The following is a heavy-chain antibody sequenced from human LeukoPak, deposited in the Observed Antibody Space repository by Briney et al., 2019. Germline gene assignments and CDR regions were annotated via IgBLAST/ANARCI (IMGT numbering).Heavy chain of an antibody. J-gene: IGHJ6*02. CDR1: DGSISGYY. CDR3: VRFGVNYDMDV. D-gene: IGHD3-16*01. V-gene: IGHV4-59*01. Sequence: SETLSLTCSVSDGSISGYYWTWVRQPPGKGLGWIGQIHYSGRADYNPSLKSRITMSVDTSRNQISLKLSSVTAADTAIYYCVRFGVNYDMDVWGQGTTVTVFS. CDR2: IHYSGRA.